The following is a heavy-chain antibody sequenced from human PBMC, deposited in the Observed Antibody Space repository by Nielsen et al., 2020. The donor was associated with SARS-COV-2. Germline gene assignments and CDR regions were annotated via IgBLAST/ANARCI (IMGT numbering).Heavy chain of an antibody. D-gene: IGHD5-18*01. CDR3: ARVGGYSYGYPY. Sequence: GESLKISCAASGFTFSSYWMHWVRQAPGKGLVWVSRINSDGSSTSYADSVKGRFTISRDNAKNTLYLQMNSLRAEDTAVYYCARVGGYSYGYPYWGQGTLVTVSS. J-gene: IGHJ4*02. V-gene: IGHV3-74*01. CDR2: INSDGSST. CDR1: GFTFSSYW.